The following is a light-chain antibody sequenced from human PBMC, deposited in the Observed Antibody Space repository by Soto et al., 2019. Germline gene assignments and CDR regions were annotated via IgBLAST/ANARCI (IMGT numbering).Light chain of an antibody. J-gene: IGKJ4*01. V-gene: IGKV1-5*01. CDR2: DAS. CDR3: QQYNSYSPALT. Sequence: DIQMTQSPSTLSASVGDRVTITCRASQSFSSWLAWYQRKPGKAPKLLFYDASSLESGVPSRFSGSGSGTEFTLTISSLQPDDFATYYCQQYNSYSPALTFGGGTKVEIK. CDR1: QSFSSW.